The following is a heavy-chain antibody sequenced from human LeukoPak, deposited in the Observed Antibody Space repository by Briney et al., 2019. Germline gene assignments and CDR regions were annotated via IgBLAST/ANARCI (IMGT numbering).Heavy chain of an antibody. V-gene: IGHV3-33*01. J-gene: IGHJ4*02. D-gene: IGHD2-2*01. CDR1: GFTFSSYG. CDR2: IWYDGSNK. Sequence: PGRSLRLSCAASGFTFSSYGMHWVRQAPGKGLEWVAVIWYDGSNKYYADSVKGRFTISRDNSKNTLYLQMSSLSAEDTAIYYCARVVVLIGTWDYLDYWGQGSLVTVSS. CDR3: ARVVVLIGTWDYLDY.